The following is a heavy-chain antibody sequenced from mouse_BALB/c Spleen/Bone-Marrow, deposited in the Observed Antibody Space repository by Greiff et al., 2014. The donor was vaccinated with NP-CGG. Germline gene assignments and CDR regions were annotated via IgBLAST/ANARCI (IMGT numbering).Heavy chain of an antibody. J-gene: IGHJ4*01. CDR2: IYPGDGDT. D-gene: IGHD2-2*01. Sequence: VQLQQSGAELVRPGSSVKISCKASGYAFSSYWMNWVKQRPGQGLEWIGQIYPGDGDTNYNEKFKGKATLTADKSSSTAYMQPSSVTSELTAVYSGVCDGYGYDEGGHAMDYWGQGTSVTVSS. V-gene: IGHV1-80*01. CDR1: GYAFSSYW. CDR3: VCDGYGYDEGGHAMDY.